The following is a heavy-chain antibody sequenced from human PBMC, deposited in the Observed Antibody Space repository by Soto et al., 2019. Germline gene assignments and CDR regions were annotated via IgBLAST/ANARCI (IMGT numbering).Heavy chain of an antibody. J-gene: IGHJ4*02. CDR1: GFTFSDYY. CDR3: ARQRARVFDS. CDR2: ISIASSTI. Sequence: PGGSLRLSCAASGFTFSDYYMGWIRQAPGRGLEWLSYISIASSTIYYADSVKGRFSISRDNAKNSLYLQLSSLRAEDTAVYFCARQRARVFDSWGLGTLVTVSS. V-gene: IGHV3-11*01.